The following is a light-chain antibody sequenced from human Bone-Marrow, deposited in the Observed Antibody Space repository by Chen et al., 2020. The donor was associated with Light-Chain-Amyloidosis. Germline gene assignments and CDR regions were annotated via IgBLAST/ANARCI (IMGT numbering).Light chain of an antibody. CDR1: NIGSKS. Sequence: SYVLTQPSSVSVAPGQTATIACGGNNIGSKSVHWYQQTPGQAPLLVVYDDSDRPSGIPERLSGTNSGNPATLTISRVEAGDEADYYCQVWDRSSDRPVFGGGTKLTVL. J-gene: IGLJ3*02. V-gene: IGLV3-21*02. CDR2: DDS. CDR3: QVWDRSSDRPV.